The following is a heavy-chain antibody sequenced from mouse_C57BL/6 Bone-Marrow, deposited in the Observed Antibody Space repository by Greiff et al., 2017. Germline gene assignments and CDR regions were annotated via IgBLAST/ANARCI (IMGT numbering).Heavy chain of an antibody. D-gene: IGHD3-2*02. CDR2: ISSGGSYT. Sequence: EVKVVESGGDLVKPGGSLKLSCAASGFTFSSYGMSWVRQTPDKRLEWVATISSGGSYTYYPDSVKGRFTISRDNAKNTLYLQMSSLKSEDTAMYYCARQLRLRDYAMDYWGQGTSVTVSS. CDR1: GFTFSSYG. CDR3: ARQLRLRDYAMDY. V-gene: IGHV5-6*01. J-gene: IGHJ4*01.